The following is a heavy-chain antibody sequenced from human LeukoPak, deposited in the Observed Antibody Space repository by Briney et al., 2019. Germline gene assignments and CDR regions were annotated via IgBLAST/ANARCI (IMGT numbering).Heavy chain of an antibody. CDR3: ARDRSYSDFWSGYYGYYYGMDV. J-gene: IGHJ6*02. D-gene: IGHD3-3*01. CDR1: GYTFTGYY. V-gene: IGHV1-2*04. CDR2: INPNSGGT. Sequence: ASVKVSCKASGYTFTGYYMHWVRQAPGQGLEWMGWINPNSGGTNYAQKFQGWVTMTRDTSISTAYMELSRLRSDDTAVYYCARDRSYSDFWSGYYGYYYGMDVWGQGTTVTVSS.